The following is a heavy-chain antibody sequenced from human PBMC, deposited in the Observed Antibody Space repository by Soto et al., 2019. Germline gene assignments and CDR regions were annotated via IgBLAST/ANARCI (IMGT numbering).Heavy chain of an antibody. V-gene: IGHV3-30*18. CDR1: GFTFSSYG. CDR3: AKDHSRKYEQWLLSHYYFYFGMDV. Sequence: QVQLVESGGGVVQPGRSLRLSCAASGFTFSSYGMHWVRQAPGKGLEWVAVISYDGSNKYYADSVKGRFTISRDNSKNTLYLQMNSLRAEDTAVYYCAKDHSRKYEQWLLSHYYFYFGMDVWGQGTTVTVSS. D-gene: IGHD6-19*01. CDR2: ISYDGSNK. J-gene: IGHJ6*02.